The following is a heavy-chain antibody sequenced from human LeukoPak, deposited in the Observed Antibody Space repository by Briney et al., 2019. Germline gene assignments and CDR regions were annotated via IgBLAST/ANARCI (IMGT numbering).Heavy chain of an antibody. J-gene: IGHJ4*02. D-gene: IGHD5-24*01. CDR2: IYYSGST. CDR3: ARFRSQLKVFDY. Sequence: SETLSLTCTVSGGSISSYYWSWIRQPPGKGLEWIGYIYYSGSTNYNPSLKSRVTISVDTSKNQFSLKLSSVTAADTAVYYCARFRSQLKVFDYWGQGTLVTVSS. CDR1: GGSISSYY. V-gene: IGHV4-59*01.